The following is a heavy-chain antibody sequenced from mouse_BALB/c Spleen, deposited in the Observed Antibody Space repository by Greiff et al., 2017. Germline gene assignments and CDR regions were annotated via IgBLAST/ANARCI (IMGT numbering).Heavy chain of an antibody. CDR2: ISSGGSYT. V-gene: IGHV5-6-4*01. D-gene: IGHD2-1*01. CDR3: TRDGGGNYEGNAMDY. Sequence: EVQLVESGGGLVKPGGSLKLSCAASGFTFSSYTMSWVRQTPEKRLEWVATISSGGSYTYYPASVKGRFTISRDNAKNTLYLQMSSLKSEDTAMYYCTRDGGGNYEGNAMDYWGQGTSVTVSS. CDR1: GFTFSSYT. J-gene: IGHJ4*01.